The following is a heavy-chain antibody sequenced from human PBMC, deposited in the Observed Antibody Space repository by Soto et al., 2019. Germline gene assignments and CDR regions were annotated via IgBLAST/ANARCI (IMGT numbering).Heavy chain of an antibody. Sequence: QVQLVQSGAEVKKPGASVKVSCKASGYTFTNYGISWVRQAPGQGLEWMGWISAYNGNINYAQKLQGRVTMTTDTSTSTAYMELRSLRSDDTAMYYCASSYCGGNCYSNLPLDYCYGMDVWGQGTTVTVSS. CDR3: ASSYCGGNCYSNLPLDYCYGMDV. CDR2: ISAYNGNI. V-gene: IGHV1-18*01. CDR1: GYTFTNYG. J-gene: IGHJ6*02. D-gene: IGHD2-21*02.